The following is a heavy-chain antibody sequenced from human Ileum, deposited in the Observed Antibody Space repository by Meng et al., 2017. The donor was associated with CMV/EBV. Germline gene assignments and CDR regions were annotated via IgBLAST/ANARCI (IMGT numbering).Heavy chain of an antibody. CDR1: GFNFSFYW. CDR2: IDNDGSDT. J-gene: IGHJ5*02. V-gene: IGHV3-74*01. Sequence: GGSLRLSCEASGFNFSFYWMHWVRQAPGRGLVWLSRIDNDGSDTIYADSVKGRFTVSRDNARNTLYLQMNNLRDEDTAVYYCVRDTPHGRFDPWGQGTLVTVSS. CDR3: VRDTPHGRFDP. D-gene: IGHD2-15*01.